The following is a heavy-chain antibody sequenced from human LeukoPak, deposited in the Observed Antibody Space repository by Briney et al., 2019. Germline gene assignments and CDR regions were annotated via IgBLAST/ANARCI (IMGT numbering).Heavy chain of an antibody. CDR2: ISWNSGTM. CDR1: GFTFDDYA. D-gene: IGHD1/OR15-1a*01. V-gene: IGHV3-9*01. CDR3: QTTRAGDFDY. J-gene: IGHJ4*02. Sequence: GGSLRLSCAASGFTFDDYAMHWVRQAPGKGLEWVSGISWNSGTMGYADSVKGRFTISRDNAKNSLYLQMSSLRAEDTALYYCQTTRAGDFDYWGQGTLVTVSS.